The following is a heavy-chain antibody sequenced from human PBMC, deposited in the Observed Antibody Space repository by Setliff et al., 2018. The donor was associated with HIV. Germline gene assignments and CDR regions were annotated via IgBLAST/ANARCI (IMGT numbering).Heavy chain of an antibody. V-gene: IGHV4-59*11. D-gene: IGHD3-3*01. Sequence: PSETLSLTCAVSGGSISSHYWSWIRLPPGKGLEWIGTRYHNGNTNQNPSLKSRVAISVDTSKNQLSLKLSSVTAADTGVYYCAREEDYNFWSGYDWFDPWGQGTLVTVSS. CDR3: AREEDYNFWSGYDWFDP. J-gene: IGHJ5*02. CDR1: GGSISSHY. CDR2: RYHNGNT.